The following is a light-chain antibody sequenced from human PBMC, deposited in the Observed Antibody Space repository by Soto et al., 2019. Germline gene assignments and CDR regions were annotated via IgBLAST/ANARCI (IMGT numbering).Light chain of an antibody. V-gene: IGLV1-51*01. Sequence: QSVLTQPPSVSAAPGQKVTISCSGSSSNIGNNYVSWYQQLPGTAPKLLIYDNNKPPSGIPDRFSGSKSGTSATLGITGLQTGDEGDYYCGTWDSSLSAVVFGGGTTLTVL. J-gene: IGLJ2*01. CDR3: GTWDSSLSAVV. CDR2: DNN. CDR1: SSNIGNNY.